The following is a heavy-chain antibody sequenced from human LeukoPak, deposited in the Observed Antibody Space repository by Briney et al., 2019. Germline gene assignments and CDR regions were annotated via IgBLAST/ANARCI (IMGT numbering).Heavy chain of an antibody. J-gene: IGHJ6*02. CDR3: ARARDSEGRWWWRAKIPFYYGMDV. CDR2: ISAYNGNT. V-gene: IGHV1-18*01. CDR1: GYTFTSYG. D-gene: IGHD2-21*01. Sequence: GASVKVSCKASGYTFTSYGISWVRQAPGQGLEWMEWISAYNGNTNYAQKFQGRVTITADESTSTAYMELSSLRSEDTAVYYCARARDSEGRWWWRAKIPFYYGMDVWGQGTTVTVSS.